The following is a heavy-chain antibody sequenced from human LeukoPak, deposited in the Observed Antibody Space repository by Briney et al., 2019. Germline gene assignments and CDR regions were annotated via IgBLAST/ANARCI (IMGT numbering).Heavy chain of an antibody. CDR3: ARSTPELHVY. CDR2: IYSSGST. Sequence: SETLSLTCTGSGGSISGYYWSWIRQPAGKGLEWIGRIYSSGSTNYNPSLKSRVNMSVDTSKNQISLKLSAVTAADTAVYYCARSTPELHVYWGQGTLVTVSS. CDR1: GGSISGYY. V-gene: IGHV4-4*07. J-gene: IGHJ4*02. D-gene: IGHD1-26*01.